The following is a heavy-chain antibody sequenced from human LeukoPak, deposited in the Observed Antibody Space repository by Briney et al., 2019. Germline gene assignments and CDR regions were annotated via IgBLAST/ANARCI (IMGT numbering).Heavy chain of an antibody. CDR3: ARGRYCSGGSCYLPPPNLFDY. CDR2: IWYDGSNK. J-gene: IGHJ4*02. V-gene: IGHV3-33*01. D-gene: IGHD2-15*01. Sequence: GGSLRLSCAASGFTFSTYGMHWVRQAPGKGLEWVAVIWYDGSNKYYADSVEGRFTISRDNSKNTLYLQMNSLRAEDTAVYYCARGRYCSGGSCYLPPPNLFDYWGQGTLVTVSS. CDR1: GFTFSTYG.